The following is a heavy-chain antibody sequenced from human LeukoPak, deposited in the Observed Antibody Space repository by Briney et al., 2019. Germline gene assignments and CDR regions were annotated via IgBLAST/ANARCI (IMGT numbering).Heavy chain of an antibody. Sequence: GGSLRLSCAASGFTFSIYWMHWVRQAPGEGLVWVSRISSDESSTNYADSVKGRFTISRDNSKNTLYLQMNSLRAEDTAVYYCAREAGATYYFDYWGQGTLVTVSS. CDR2: ISSDESST. CDR1: GFTFSIYW. J-gene: IGHJ4*02. D-gene: IGHD1-26*01. CDR3: AREAGATYYFDY. V-gene: IGHV3-74*01.